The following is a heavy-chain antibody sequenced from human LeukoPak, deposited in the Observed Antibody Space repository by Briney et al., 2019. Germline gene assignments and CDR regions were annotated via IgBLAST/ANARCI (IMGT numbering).Heavy chain of an antibody. Sequence: TGGSLRLSCATSGFTFNNYAMNWVRQAPGKGLEWVSAIRSSGATTYYADSVKGRFTISRDNSKNTVNLQMNSLRAEDTAIYYCTKARDDYGVDTIDSWGQGTLVTASS. CDR2: IRSSGATT. J-gene: IGHJ4*02. D-gene: IGHD3-3*01. V-gene: IGHV3-23*01. CDR1: GFTFNNYA. CDR3: TKARDDYGVDTIDS.